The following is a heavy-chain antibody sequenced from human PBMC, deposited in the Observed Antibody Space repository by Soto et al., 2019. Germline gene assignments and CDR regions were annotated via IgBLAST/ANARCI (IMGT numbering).Heavy chain of an antibody. CDR3: ARRSNSRFFGHPWFEP. D-gene: IGHD2-2*01. Sequence: SVKLSCKASGGTFSSYAISWVRQAPGQGLEWMGGIIPIFGTANYAQKFQGRVTITADESTSTAYMELSSLRSEDMAVYYCARRSNSRFFGHPWFEPWGQGTLVTVSS. J-gene: IGHJ5*02. CDR2: IIPIFGTA. CDR1: GGTFSSYA. V-gene: IGHV1-69*13.